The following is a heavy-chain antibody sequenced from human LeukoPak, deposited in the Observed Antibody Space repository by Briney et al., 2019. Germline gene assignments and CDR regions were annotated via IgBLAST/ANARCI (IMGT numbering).Heavy chain of an antibody. CDR2: INPDGGST. D-gene: IGHD1-14*01. CDR1: GYTFTSDW. V-gene: IGHV1-46*01. J-gene: IGHJ4*02. Sequence: GASVKVSCKGSGYTFTSDWIQWVRQAPGQGLEWMGLINPDGGSTAYAHRFQGRVIMTRDTSTSTAYMDLSSLRSEDTAVYHCARAPRNSSTMLDYWGQGTLVTVSS. CDR3: ARAPRNSSTMLDY.